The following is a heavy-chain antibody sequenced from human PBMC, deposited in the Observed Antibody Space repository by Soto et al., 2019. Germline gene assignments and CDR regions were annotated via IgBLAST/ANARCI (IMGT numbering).Heavy chain of an antibody. D-gene: IGHD3-10*01. CDR3: AKGPLLWFGDYYGMDV. CDR2: ISGSGGST. CDR1: GFTFSSYA. Sequence: GGSLRLSCAASGFTFSSYAMSWVRQAPGKGLEWVSAISGSGGSTYYADSVKGRFTISRDNSKNTLYLQMNSLRAEDTAVYYCAKGPLLWFGDYYGMDVWGQGTTVTVSS. J-gene: IGHJ6*02. V-gene: IGHV3-23*01.